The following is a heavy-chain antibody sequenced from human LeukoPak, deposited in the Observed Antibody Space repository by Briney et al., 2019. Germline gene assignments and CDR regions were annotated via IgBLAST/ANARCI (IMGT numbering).Heavy chain of an antibody. CDR2: IIPIFGTA. V-gene: IGHV1-69*05. J-gene: IGHJ6*03. Sequence: SVKVSCKASGGTFSSYAISWVRQAPGQGLEWMGRIIPIFGTANYAQKFQGRVTITTDESTSTAYMELSSLRSEDTAVYYCATNRDCSGGSCYPYYYCYMDVWGKGTTVTVSS. CDR3: ATNRDCSGGSCYPYYYCYMDV. CDR1: GGTFSSYA. D-gene: IGHD2-15*01.